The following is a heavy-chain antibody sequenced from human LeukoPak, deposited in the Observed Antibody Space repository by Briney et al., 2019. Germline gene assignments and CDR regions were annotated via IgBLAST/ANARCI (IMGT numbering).Heavy chain of an antibody. CDR1: GGSFSGYY. CDR3: ARRGVRGSYYFHWFDP. V-gene: IGHV4-34*01. CDR2: INHSGST. J-gene: IGHJ5*02. D-gene: IGHD1-26*01. Sequence: SETLSLTCAVYGGSFSGYYWSWIRQPPGKGLEWIGEINHSGSTNYNPSLKSRVTISVDTSKNQFSLKLSSVTAADTAVYYCARRGVRGSYYFHWFDPWGQGTLVTVSS.